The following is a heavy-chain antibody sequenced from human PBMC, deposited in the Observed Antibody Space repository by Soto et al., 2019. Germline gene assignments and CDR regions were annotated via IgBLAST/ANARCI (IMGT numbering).Heavy chain of an antibody. D-gene: IGHD2-2*01. Sequence: QVQLVQSGGEVKRPGASVKVSCKTSGYTFSNYGITWVRQAPGQPLEWLGWISLYRDGTNYEQKFQGRVSMTTDTSTTTAYMELRSLRSDDTAVYYCARVVPGAEAWFGPWGQGTLVTVSS. CDR2: ISLYRDGT. V-gene: IGHV1-18*01. CDR1: GYTFSNYG. J-gene: IGHJ5*02. CDR3: ARVVPGAEAWFGP.